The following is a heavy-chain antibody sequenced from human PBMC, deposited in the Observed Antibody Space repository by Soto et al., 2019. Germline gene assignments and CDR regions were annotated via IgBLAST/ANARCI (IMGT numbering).Heavy chain of an antibody. CDR2: ISWNSGSI. D-gene: IGHD2-15*01. V-gene: IGHV3-9*01. CDR3: AKDIPVYGSGLPGGFDY. Sequence: PGGSLRLSCAASGFTFDDYAMHWVRQAPGKGLEWVSGISWNSGSIGYADSVKGRFTISRDNAKNSLYLQMNSLRAEDTALYYCAKDIPVYGSGLPGGFDYWGQGTLVTVSS. CDR1: GFTFDDYA. J-gene: IGHJ4*02.